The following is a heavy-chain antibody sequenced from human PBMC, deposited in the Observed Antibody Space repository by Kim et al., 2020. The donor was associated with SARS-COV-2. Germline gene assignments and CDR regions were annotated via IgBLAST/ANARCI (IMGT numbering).Heavy chain of an antibody. J-gene: IGHJ6*02. D-gene: IGHD3-22*01. CDR3: ARGHLTTIVVVITNYYYYNLDV. CDR1: GYTFTSYD. Sequence: ASVKVSCKASGYTFTSYDINWVRQATGQGLEWMGWMNPNSGNTGYAQKFQGRVTMTRNTSISTAYMELSSLRSEDTAVYYCARGHLTTIVVVITNYYYYNLDVWGQGTTVTVSS. CDR2: MNPNSGNT. V-gene: IGHV1-8*01.